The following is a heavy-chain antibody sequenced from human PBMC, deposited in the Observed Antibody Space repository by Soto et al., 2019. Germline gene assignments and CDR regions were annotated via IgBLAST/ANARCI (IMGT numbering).Heavy chain of an antibody. J-gene: IGHJ4*02. Sequence: PSETLSLTCAVSGGSFSGYYWTWIRQPPGTGLEWIGEINHSGSTNYNPPLKSRVTISVDTSKNQFSLKLTSVTAADTAVYYCARDKITGLFDYWGQGTLVTVSS. CDR3: ARDKITGLFDY. CDR1: GGSFSGYY. CDR2: INHSGST. D-gene: IGHD2-8*02. V-gene: IGHV4-34*01.